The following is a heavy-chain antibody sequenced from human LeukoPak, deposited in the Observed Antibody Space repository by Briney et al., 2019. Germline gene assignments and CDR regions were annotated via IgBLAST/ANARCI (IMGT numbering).Heavy chain of an antibody. CDR1: GFTFSSYS. J-gene: IGHJ4*02. Sequence: GGSLRLACAASGFTFSSYSMNWVRQAPGKGLEWVSSISSSSSYIYYADSVKGRFTISRDNAKNSLYLQMNSLRAEDTAVYYCARDPYYDILTGYFDYWGQGTLVTVSS. D-gene: IGHD3-9*01. V-gene: IGHV3-21*01. CDR3: ARDPYYDILTGYFDY. CDR2: ISSSSSYI.